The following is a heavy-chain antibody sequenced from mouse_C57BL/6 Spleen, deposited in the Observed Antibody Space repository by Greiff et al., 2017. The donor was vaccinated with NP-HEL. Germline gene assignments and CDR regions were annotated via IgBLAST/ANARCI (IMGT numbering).Heavy chain of an antibody. V-gene: IGHV1-52*01. CDR1: GYTFTSYW. CDR3: ARSPYGYWYFDV. J-gene: IGHJ1*03. D-gene: IGHD1-1*02. CDR2: IDPSDSET. Sequence: QVQLKQPGAELVRPGSSVKLSCKASGYTFTSYWMHWVKQRPIQGLEWIGNIDPSDSETHYNQKFKDKATLTVDKSSSTAYMQLSSLTSEDSAVYYCARSPYGYWYFDVWGTGTTVTVSS.